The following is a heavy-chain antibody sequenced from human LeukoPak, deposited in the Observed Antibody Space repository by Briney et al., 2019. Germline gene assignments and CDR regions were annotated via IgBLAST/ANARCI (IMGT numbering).Heavy chain of an antibody. V-gene: IGHV5-51*01. CDR1: RYNFNTYW. CDR3: ARCISSGYYYSDY. Sequence: LGESLKISCKASRYNFNTYWIGWVRQMPGKGLEWMGIIYPDDSHTIYSPSFQGQVTISVDKSISTAYLQWSSLKASDTAMYYCARCISSGYYYSDYWGQGTLVTVSS. CDR2: IYPDDSHT. D-gene: IGHD3-22*01. J-gene: IGHJ4*02.